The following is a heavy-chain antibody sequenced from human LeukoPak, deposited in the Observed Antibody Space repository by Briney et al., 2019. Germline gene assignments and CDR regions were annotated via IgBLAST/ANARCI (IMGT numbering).Heavy chain of an antibody. J-gene: IGHJ4*02. CDR1: GFTFSSYA. CDR3: AKVGTSSGWYSYFDY. CDR2: ISGSGGST. D-gene: IGHD6-19*01. Sequence: GGSLRLSCAASGFTFSSYAMSWVRQAPGKGLEWVSAISGSGGSTYYADSVKGRFTISRDNSKNTLYPQMNSLRAEDTAVYYCAKVGTSSGWYSYFDYWGQGTLVTVSS. V-gene: IGHV3-23*01.